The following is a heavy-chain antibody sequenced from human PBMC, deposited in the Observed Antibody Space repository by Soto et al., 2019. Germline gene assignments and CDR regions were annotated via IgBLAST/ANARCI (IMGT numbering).Heavy chain of an antibody. CDR1: GFTFSSYA. Sequence: EVQLLESGGGLVQPGGSLRLSCAASGFTFSSYAMSWVRQAPGKGLEWVSAISGSGGSTYYADSVKGRFTISRDNSKNTLYLQMNSLRAEDTAVYYCAKGCTVTYYYDSSGPYYFDYWGQRTLVTVSS. CDR3: AKGCTVTYYYDSSGPYYFDY. CDR2: ISGSGGST. J-gene: IGHJ4*02. V-gene: IGHV3-23*01. D-gene: IGHD3-22*01.